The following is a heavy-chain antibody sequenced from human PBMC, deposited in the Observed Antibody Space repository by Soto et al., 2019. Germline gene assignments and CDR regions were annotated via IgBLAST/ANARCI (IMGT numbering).Heavy chain of an antibody. CDR2: IDFLDGS. V-gene: IGHV3-23*01. Sequence: EVQILESGGDLGQPGGSLILSCVVSGLSLNNYAIAGVRHAPGKGLEFVSTIDFLDGSWSSDSVRGRLSISRDVCRNTLLLETLNLRVGAQALYFCSGWRAGCPVNLGPWGPGTRVTVSS. D-gene: IGHD3-3*01. CDR1: GLSLNNYA. CDR3: SGWRAGCPVNLGP. J-gene: IGHJ5*02.